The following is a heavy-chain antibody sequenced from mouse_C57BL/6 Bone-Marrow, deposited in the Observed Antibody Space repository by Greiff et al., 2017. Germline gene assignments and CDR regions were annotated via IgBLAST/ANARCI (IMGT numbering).Heavy chain of an antibody. J-gene: IGHJ2*01. V-gene: IGHV5-4*01. CDR2: LSDGGSYT. CDR3: AREAYGYDDFDY. CDR1: GFTFSSYA. Sequence: EVKLVESGGGLVKPGGSLKLSCAASGFTFSSYAMSWVRQTPEKRLEWVATLSDGGSYTYYPDNVKGRFTISRENAKNNLYLQMSHLKSEDTAMYYCAREAYGYDDFDYWGQGTTLTVSS. D-gene: IGHD2-2*01.